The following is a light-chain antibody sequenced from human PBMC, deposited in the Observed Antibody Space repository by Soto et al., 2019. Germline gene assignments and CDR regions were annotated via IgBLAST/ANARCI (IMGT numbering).Light chain of an antibody. CDR3: QRGFT. V-gene: IGKV3-20*01. CDR2: GAS. Sequence: EIVLTQSPGTLSLSPGERATLSCRASQSVSSGYLAWYQQKPGQAPRLLIYGASSRATGIPDRFSGSGSGTDFTLTISRLEPEDFAVYYCQRGFTFGPGTKVDIK. J-gene: IGKJ3*01. CDR1: QSVSSGY.